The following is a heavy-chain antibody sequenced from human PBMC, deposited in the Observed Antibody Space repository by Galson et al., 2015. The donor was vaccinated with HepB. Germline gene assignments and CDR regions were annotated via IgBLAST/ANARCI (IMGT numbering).Heavy chain of an antibody. D-gene: IGHD3-3*01. CDR3: ARVGIFGVVIADY. J-gene: IGHJ4*02. CDR1: GFTFSDHY. V-gene: IGHV3-72*01. Sequence: SLRLSCAASGFTFSDHYMDWVRQAPGKGLEWVGRTRNKANSYTTEYAASVKGRFTISRDDSKNSLYLQMNSLKTEDTAVYYCARVGIFGVVIADYWGQGTLVTVSS. CDR2: TRNKANSYTT.